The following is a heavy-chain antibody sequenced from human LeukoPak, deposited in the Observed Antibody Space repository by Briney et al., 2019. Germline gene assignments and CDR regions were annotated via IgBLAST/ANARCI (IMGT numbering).Heavy chain of an antibody. D-gene: IGHD3-10*01. V-gene: IGHV3-30*02. J-gene: IGHJ4*02. Sequence: PGGSLRLSCAASGFNFNSYGMHWVRQAPGKGLEWVAFIRYDGSKKYYADSVKGRFTISRDNSKNTLSLQMNSLRVEDTAVYYCAKDRVQLLWFGEPTFDYWGQGTLVTVSS. CDR2: IRYDGSKK. CDR3: AKDRVQLLWFGEPTFDY. CDR1: GFNFNSYG.